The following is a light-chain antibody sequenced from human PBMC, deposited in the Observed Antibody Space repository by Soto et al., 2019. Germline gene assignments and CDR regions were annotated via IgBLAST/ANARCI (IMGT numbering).Light chain of an antibody. Sequence: QPVLTQSSSASASLGSSVKLTCTLSSGHSSHIIAWHQQQPGKAPRYLMKLEGSGSYNKGSGVPDRFSGSSSGADRYLTISNLQFEDEADYYCETWDSNTRVFGGGTKLTFL. CDR2: LEGSGSY. CDR1: SGHSSHI. V-gene: IGLV4-60*02. J-gene: IGLJ3*02. CDR3: ETWDSNTRV.